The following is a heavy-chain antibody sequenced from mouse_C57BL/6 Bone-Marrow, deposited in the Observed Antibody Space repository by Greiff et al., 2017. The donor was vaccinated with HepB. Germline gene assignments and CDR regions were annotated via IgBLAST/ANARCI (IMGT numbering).Heavy chain of an antibody. D-gene: IGHD2-1*01. CDR2: IWRGGST. Sequence: QVQLQQSGPGLVQPSQSLSITCTVSGFSLTSYGVHWVRQSPGKGLEWLGVIWRGGSTDYNAAFMSRLSITKDNSKSQVFFKMNSLQADDTAIYYCAKQYGNYVRYYAMDYWGQGTSVTVSS. CDR3: AKQYGNYVRYYAMDY. CDR1: GFSLTSYG. V-gene: IGHV2-5*01. J-gene: IGHJ4*01.